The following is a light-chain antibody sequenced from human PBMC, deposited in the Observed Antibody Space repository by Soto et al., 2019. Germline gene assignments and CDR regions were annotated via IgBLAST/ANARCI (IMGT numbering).Light chain of an antibody. V-gene: IGKV1-5*03. CDR3: QQYHSFPYT. CDR1: QSVGNW. Sequence: DIQMTQSPSTLSASVGDRVSITCRASQSVGNWLAWYQHKPGKAPNLLIYKASRLESGVPSRFSGSSSGTEFTLTISSLQPDDFATYYCQQYHSFPYTFGQGTKPEIK. CDR2: KAS. J-gene: IGKJ2*01.